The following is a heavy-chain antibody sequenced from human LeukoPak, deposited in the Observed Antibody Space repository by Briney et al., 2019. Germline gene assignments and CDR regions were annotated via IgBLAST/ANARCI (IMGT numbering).Heavy chain of an antibody. CDR2: ISYDGSNK. CDR3: AKLMSPGGKLLWFGEVEYGMDV. D-gene: IGHD3-10*01. CDR1: GFTFSSYG. V-gene: IGHV3-30*18. Sequence: PGGSLRLSCAASGFTFSSYGMHWVRQAPGKGLEWVAVISYDGSNKYYADSVKGRFTISRDNSKNTLYLQMNGLRAEDTAVYYCAKLMSPGGKLLWFGEVEYGMDVWGKGTTVTVSS. J-gene: IGHJ6*04.